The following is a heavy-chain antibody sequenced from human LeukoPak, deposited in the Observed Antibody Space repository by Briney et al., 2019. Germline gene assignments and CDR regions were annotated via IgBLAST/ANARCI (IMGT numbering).Heavy chain of an antibody. CDR1: GFTFSSYG. CDR2: ISYDGTNK. D-gene: IGHD1-26*01. CDR3: ARGVGATTYYYGMDV. J-gene: IGHJ6*02. Sequence: PGGSLRLSCAASGFTFSSYGMHWVRQAPGKGLEWVAVISYDGTNKYYADSVKGRFTISRDNSKNMLYLQMNSLRAGDTAVYYCARGVGATTYYYGMDVWGQGTTVTVSS. V-gene: IGHV3-30*03.